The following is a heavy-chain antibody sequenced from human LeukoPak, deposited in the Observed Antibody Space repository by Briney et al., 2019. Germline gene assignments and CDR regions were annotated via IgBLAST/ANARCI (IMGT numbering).Heavy chain of an antibody. CDR1: GFTFSNYA. J-gene: IGHJ4*02. D-gene: IGHD6-13*01. CDR2: ISGSGDST. V-gene: IGHV3-23*01. Sequence: AGGSLRLSCAASGFTFSNYAMSWVRQAPGKGLEWVSAISGSGDSTYYADSVKGRFTISRDNAKNSLYLQMNSLRAEDTAVYYCASGRTAGYYWGQGTLVTVSS. CDR3: ASGRTAGYY.